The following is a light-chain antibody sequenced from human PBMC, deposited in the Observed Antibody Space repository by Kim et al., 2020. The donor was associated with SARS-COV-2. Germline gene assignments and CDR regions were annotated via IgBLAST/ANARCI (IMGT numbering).Light chain of an antibody. J-gene: IGLJ2*01. V-gene: IGLV3-9*01. CDR2: RDN. Sequence: SYELTQPLSVSVALGRTAKITCVGDNMGNYNVHWYHQRPGQAPLLVIYRDNNRPSGIPKRISAANSGNTATLSVSRVQVADEGDYYCQVWDSSSTVFGGG. CDR3: QVWDSSSTV. CDR1: NMGNYN.